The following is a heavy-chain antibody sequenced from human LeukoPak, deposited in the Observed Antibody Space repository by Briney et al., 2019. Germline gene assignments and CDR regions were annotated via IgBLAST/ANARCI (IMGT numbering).Heavy chain of an antibody. CDR3: ASSHDYGDYGGAFDI. CDR2: IYYSGST. CDR1: GGSISSGDYY. Sequence: PSETLSFTCTVSGGSISSGDYYWSWIRQPPGKGLEWIGYIYYSGSTYYNPSLKSRVTISVDTSKNQFSLKLSSVTAADTAVYYCASSHDYGDYGGAFDIWGQGTMVTVSS. D-gene: IGHD4-17*01. V-gene: IGHV4-30-4*01. J-gene: IGHJ3*02.